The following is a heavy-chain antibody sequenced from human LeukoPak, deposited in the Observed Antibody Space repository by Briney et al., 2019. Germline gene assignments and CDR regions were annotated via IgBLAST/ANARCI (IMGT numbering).Heavy chain of an antibody. D-gene: IGHD2-15*01. Sequence: ASVKVSCKASGFTFNAYYIHWVRQAPGQGLEWMGWINPNTGDTNFAQKFQGRVAMTRDTTLSTAYMALSRLTSDDTAVYYCARDWPGISLHFDLWGRGSLITVSS. CDR3: ARDWPGISLHFDL. V-gene: IGHV1-2*02. J-gene: IGHJ2*01. CDR2: INPNTGDT. CDR1: GFTFNAYY.